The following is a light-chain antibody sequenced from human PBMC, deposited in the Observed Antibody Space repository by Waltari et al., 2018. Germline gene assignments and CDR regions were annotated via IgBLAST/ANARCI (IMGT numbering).Light chain of an antibody. CDR1: QSISSW. CDR3: QQYNSYPYT. J-gene: IGKJ2*01. V-gene: IGKV1-5*03. CDR2: KAS. Sequence: DIQMTQSPSTLSASVGDRVTITCRASQSISSWLTWYQQKPGKAPKLLIYKASSLESGVPSRFSGSGSGTEFTLTISSLQPDDFATYYCQQYNSYPYTFGQGTKLEIK.